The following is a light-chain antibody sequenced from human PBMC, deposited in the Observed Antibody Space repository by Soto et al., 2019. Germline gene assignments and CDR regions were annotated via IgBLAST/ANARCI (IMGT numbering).Light chain of an antibody. CDR2: TNS. Sequence: QSVLTQPPSVSGAPGQRVTISCTGSSSNIGANYDVHWCQHLPGTAPKLLIYTNSNRTSGVPDRFSGSKSGTSASLAITGLQAEDEADYYCQSYDSSLSGYVVGTGTKVTVL. J-gene: IGLJ1*01. CDR1: SSNIGANYD. V-gene: IGLV1-40*01. CDR3: QSYDSSLSGYV.